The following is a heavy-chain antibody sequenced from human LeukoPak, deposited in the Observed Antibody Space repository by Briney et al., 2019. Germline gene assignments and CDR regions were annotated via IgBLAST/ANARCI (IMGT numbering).Heavy chain of an antibody. CDR3: AKSLAVGATPSNPFDY. D-gene: IGHD1-26*01. CDR1: GFTFSSYA. Sequence: PGGSLRLSCAASGFTFSSYAMSWVRQAPGKGLEWVSAISGSGGSTYYADSVKGRFTISRDNSKNTLYLQMNSLRAEDTAVYYCAKSLAVGATPSNPFDYWGQGTLVTVSS. CDR2: ISGSGGST. J-gene: IGHJ4*02. V-gene: IGHV3-23*01.